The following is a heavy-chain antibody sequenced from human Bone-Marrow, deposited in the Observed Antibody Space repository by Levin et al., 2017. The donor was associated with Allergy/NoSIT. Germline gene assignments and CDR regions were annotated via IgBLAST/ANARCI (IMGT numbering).Heavy chain of an antibody. D-gene: IGHD3/OR15-3a*01. CDR2: IYYSGST. CDR1: GGSISSGDYY. J-gene: IGHJ6*02. V-gene: IGHV4-30-4*01. Sequence: SQTLSLTCTVSGGSISSGDYYWSWIRQPPGKGLEWIGYIYYSGSTYYNPSLKSRVTISVDTSKNQFSLKLSSVTAADTAVYYCARAVFFGPSPDYYYYGMDVWGQGTTVTVSS. CDR3: ARAVFFGPSPDYYYYGMDV.